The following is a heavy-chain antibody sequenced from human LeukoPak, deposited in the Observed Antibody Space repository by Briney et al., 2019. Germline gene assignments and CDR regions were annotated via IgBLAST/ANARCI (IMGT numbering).Heavy chain of an antibody. J-gene: IGHJ6*02. CDR1: GFTFSGYA. CDR2: ISGSGGGT. Sequence: GGSLRLSCAASGFTFSGYAMSWVRQAPGKGLEWVSAISGSGGGTFYTDSVKGRFTISRDNSKNTLYLQMNSLIAEDTAIYYCAKEDLSDGMDVWGQGTTVTVS. CDR3: AKEDLSDGMDV. V-gene: IGHV3-23*01.